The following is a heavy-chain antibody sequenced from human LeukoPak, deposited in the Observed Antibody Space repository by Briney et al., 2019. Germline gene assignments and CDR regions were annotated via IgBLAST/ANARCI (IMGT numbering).Heavy chain of an antibody. D-gene: IGHD2-15*01. J-gene: IGHJ5*02. CDR3: AREVVVVVAANNWFDP. CDR1: GGSISSYY. CDR2: INYSGST. Sequence: SETLSLTCTVSGGSISSYYWSWIRQPPGKGLEWIGFINYSGSTNYNPSLKSRVTISVDTSKNQFSLKLNSVTAADTAVYYCAREVVVVVAANNWFDPWGQGTLVTVSS. V-gene: IGHV4-59*01.